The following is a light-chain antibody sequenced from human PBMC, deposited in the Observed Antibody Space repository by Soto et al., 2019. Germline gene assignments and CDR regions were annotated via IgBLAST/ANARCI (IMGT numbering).Light chain of an antibody. Sequence: EIVLTQSPATLSLSPGERATLSCRASQSVSSYLAWYQQKPGQAPRLLIYDASNRATGIPARFSGSGSGTDFTLTISSLEPEDFAVYYCQQYNSYPITFGQGTRLRL. CDR1: QSVSSY. J-gene: IGKJ5*01. CDR2: DAS. CDR3: QQYNSYPIT. V-gene: IGKV3-11*01.